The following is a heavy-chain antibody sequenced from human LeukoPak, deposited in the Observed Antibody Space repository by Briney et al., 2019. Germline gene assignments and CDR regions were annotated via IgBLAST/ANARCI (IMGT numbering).Heavy chain of an antibody. J-gene: IGHJ4*02. CDR2: ISAFNYII. CDR1: GYSFSHYG. V-gene: IGHV1-18*01. CDR3: TRGSSISAQGDT. D-gene: IGHD3-16*01. Sequence: ASVKVSCKTSGYSFSHYGISWWRQAPGQGLEWVGWISAFNYIIEYAQKFQGRVTMTQDTATSTAYMELRSLTSDDTAVFYCTRGSSISAQGDTWGQGTLVPVSS.